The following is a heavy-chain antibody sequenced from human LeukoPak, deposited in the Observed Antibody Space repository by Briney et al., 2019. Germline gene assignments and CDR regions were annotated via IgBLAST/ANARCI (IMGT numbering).Heavy chain of an antibody. D-gene: IGHD3-16*01. CDR2: IKQDGSVE. Sequence: QPGESLTLSCAVSGCTFSRSWKTWVRKAQGKGLELVASIKQDGSVEHYMDSVKGRFNISRDNAENSLYLQMNSLRAEDTAVYYCAKLLGDVTTFDYWGQGALVTVSS. CDR1: GCTFSRSW. J-gene: IGHJ4*02. V-gene: IGHV3-7*01. CDR3: AKLLGDVTTFDY.